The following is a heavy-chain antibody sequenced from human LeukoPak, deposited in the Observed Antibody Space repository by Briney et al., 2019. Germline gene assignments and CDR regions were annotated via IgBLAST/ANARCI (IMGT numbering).Heavy chain of an antibody. D-gene: IGHD3-10*01. Sequence: PSETLSLTCTVAGGSISSSSYYWGWIRQPPGKGLEWIGYIYHSGSTYYNPSLKSRVTISVDRSKNQFSLKLSSVTAADTAVYYCARGHGSGSSIKEETFDYWGQGTLVTVSS. CDR1: GGSISSSSYY. CDR2: IYHSGST. J-gene: IGHJ4*02. CDR3: ARGHGSGSSIKEETFDY. V-gene: IGHV4-30-2*01.